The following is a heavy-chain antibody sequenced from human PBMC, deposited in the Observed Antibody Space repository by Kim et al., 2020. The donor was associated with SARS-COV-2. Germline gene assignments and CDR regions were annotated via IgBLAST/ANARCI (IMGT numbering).Heavy chain of an antibody. CDR3: ARDPYLWFGELFNYFDY. Sequence: GGSLRLSCAASGFTFSSYAMHWVRQAPGKGLEWVAVISYDGSNKYYADSVKGRFTISRDNSKNTLYLQMNSLRAEDTAVYYCARDPYLWFGELFNYFDYWGQGTLVTVSS. V-gene: IGHV3-30-3*01. CDR1: GFTFSSYA. D-gene: IGHD3-10*01. J-gene: IGHJ4*02. CDR2: ISYDGSNK.